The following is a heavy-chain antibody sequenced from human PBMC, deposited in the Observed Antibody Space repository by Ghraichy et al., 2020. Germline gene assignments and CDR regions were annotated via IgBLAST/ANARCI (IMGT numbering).Heavy chain of an antibody. D-gene: IGHD3-9*01. CDR1: GGSFSGYY. V-gene: IGHV4-34*01. J-gene: IGHJ4*02. Sequence: SETLSLTCAVYGGSFSGYYWSWIRQSPGKGLEWIGEINHSGSTNYNPSLKSRVTISVDTSKNQFSLNLNSVTAADTAVYYCARFRGDILTGRGEYYFDYWGQGTLVTVSS. CDR3: ARFRGDILTGRGEYYFDY. CDR2: INHSGST.